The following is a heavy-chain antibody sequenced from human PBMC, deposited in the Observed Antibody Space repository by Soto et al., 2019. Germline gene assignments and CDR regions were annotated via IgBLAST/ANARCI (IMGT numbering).Heavy chain of an antibody. D-gene: IGHD1-26*01. CDR3: ARRTSGAFDFDS. J-gene: IGHJ4*02. CDR1: GIIFSTYN. CDR2: ISGSGTAI. V-gene: IGHV3-48*02. Sequence: EVQLVESGGGLVQPGGSLRLSCAASGIIFSTYNMNWVRQAPGKGLEWVSYISGSGTAIHYADSVRGRFTISGDNGKNSLYLQMNGLRDEDTAVYYCARRTSGAFDFDSWGQGTLVTVSS.